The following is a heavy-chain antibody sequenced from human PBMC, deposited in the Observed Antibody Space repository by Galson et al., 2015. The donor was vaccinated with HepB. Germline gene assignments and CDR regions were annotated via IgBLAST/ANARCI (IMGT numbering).Heavy chain of an antibody. D-gene: IGHD1-26*01. J-gene: IGHJ6*02. Sequence: SVKVSCKASGGTFSSYTISWVRQAPGQGLEWMGKIIPILGIANYAQKFQGRVTITANKSTSTAYMELSSLRSEDTAVYYCASLNVGAREDVWGQGTTVTVSS. V-gene: IGHV1-69*02. CDR3: ASLNVGAREDV. CDR1: GGTFSSYT. CDR2: IIPILGIA.